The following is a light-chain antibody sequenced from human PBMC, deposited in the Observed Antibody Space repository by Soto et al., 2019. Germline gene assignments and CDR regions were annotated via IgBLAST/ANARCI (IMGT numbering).Light chain of an antibody. J-gene: IGLJ1*01. CDR1: SSDVGSYNL. V-gene: IGLV2-23*02. CDR2: EVS. Sequence: QSALTQPASVSGSPGQSITISCTGTSSDVGSYNLVSWYQQHPGKAPKLMIYEVSKRPSGVSNRFSGSKSGNTASLTISGLQAEDFADYYCCSYAGSSTLYVFGTGTKVTVL. CDR3: CSYAGSSTLYV.